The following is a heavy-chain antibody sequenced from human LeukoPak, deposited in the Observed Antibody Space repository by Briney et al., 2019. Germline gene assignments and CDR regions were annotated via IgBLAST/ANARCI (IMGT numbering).Heavy chain of an antibody. J-gene: IGHJ4*02. V-gene: IGHV3-23*01. D-gene: IGHD6-19*01. CDR1: GFTFGSYA. CDR2: ISGSGGST. Sequence: GGSWKLSWAASGFTFGSYAMSWVAQAPGKGLEWVSAISGSGGSTYYADSVKGRFTISRDNSKNTLYLQMNSLRAEDTAVYYCAKVILDIAVAGTGFDYWGQGTLVTVSS. CDR3: AKVILDIAVAGTGFDY.